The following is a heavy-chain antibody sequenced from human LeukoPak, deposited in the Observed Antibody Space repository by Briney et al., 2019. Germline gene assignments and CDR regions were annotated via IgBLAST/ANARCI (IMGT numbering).Heavy chain of an antibody. CDR1: GGSFSGYY. J-gene: IGHJ4*02. Sequence: SETLSLTCAVYGGSFSGYYWSWIRQPPGKGLEWIGEINHSGSTNYNPSLKSRVTISVDTSKNQFSLKLSSVTAADTAVYYCAXXXXXXXXXXXXXXXLPPRGYYFDYWGQGTLVTVSS. V-gene: IGHV4-34*01. D-gene: IGHD6-25*01. CDR2: INHSGST. CDR3: AXXXXXXXXXXXXXXXLPPRGYYFDY.